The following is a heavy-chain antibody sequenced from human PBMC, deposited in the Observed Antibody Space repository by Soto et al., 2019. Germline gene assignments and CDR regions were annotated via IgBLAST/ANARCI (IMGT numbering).Heavy chain of an antibody. J-gene: IGHJ5*01. CDR3: ARGYNSGWSDWFDS. D-gene: IGHD6-19*01. Sequence: SETLSLTCTVTGDSISNYYWNWIRQPPGKGLEWIGYIHYTGSSYYNPSLKSRVTISVDTSENQFSLKLSFLTAADTAVYYCARGYNSGWSDWFDSWGQGTLVTVSS. V-gene: IGHV4-59*01. CDR1: GDSISNYY. CDR2: IHYTGSS.